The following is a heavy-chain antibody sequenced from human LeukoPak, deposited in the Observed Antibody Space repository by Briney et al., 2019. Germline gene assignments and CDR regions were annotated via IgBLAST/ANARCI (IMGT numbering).Heavy chain of an antibody. CDR3: ARGLTYYYGSGSYYVDY. Sequence: SETLSLTCAVYGGSFSGYYWSWIRQPPGKGLEWIGEINHSGSTNYNPSLKSRVTISVDTSKNQFSLKLSSVTAADTAVYYCARGLTYYYGSGSYYVDYWGQGILVTVSS. V-gene: IGHV4-34*01. J-gene: IGHJ4*02. CDR2: INHSGST. CDR1: GGSFSGYY. D-gene: IGHD3-10*01.